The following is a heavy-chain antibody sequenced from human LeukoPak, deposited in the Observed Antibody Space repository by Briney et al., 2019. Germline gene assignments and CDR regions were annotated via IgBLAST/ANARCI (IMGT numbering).Heavy chain of an antibody. J-gene: IGHJ4*02. V-gene: IGHV3-11*01. CDR2: ISSSGSTI. CDR3: ARVGEYYYDSSGYYPFDY. D-gene: IGHD3-22*01. Sequence: GGSLRLSCAASGFTFDDYGMSWVRQAPGKGLEWGSYISSSGSTIYYADSVKGRFTISRDNAKNSLYLQMNSLRAEDTAVYYCARVGEYYYDSSGYYPFDYWGQGTLVTVS. CDR1: GFTFDDYG.